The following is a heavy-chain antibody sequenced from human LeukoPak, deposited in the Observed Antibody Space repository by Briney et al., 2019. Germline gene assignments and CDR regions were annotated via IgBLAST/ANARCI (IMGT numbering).Heavy chain of an antibody. Sequence: GGSLRLSCAASGFTFSSYGMHWVRQAPGKGLEWVAFIRYDGSNKYYADSVKGRFTISRDNSKNTLYLQMNSLRAEDTAVYYCAKGVRGYSYSIDYWGQGTLVTVSS. CDR3: AKGVRGYSYSIDY. CDR2: IRYDGSNK. D-gene: IGHD3-22*01. V-gene: IGHV3-30*02. CDR1: GFTFSSYG. J-gene: IGHJ4*02.